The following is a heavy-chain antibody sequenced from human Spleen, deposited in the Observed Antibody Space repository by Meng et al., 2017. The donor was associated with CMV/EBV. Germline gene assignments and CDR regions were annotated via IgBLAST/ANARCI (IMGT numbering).Heavy chain of an antibody. J-gene: IGHJ4*02. D-gene: IGHD5-24*01. V-gene: IGHV3-33*01. CDR1: GFTFSSYG. CDR2: IWYDGSNK. CDR3: GRDLLQIDH. Sequence: GESLKISCAASGFTFSSYGMHWVRQAPGKGLEWVAVIWYDGSNKYYAGSVRGRFTISRDNSKNTLYLQMNSLGAEDTAVYYCGRDLLQIDHWGQGTLVTVSS.